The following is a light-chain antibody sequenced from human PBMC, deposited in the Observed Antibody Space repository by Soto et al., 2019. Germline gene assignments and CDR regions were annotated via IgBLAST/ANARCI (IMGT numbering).Light chain of an antibody. CDR2: DAS. CDR1: QTVSSY. Sequence: EIGMTQSTSTLSVSPGERATLSWGASQTVSSYLLWYQQKPGQAPRLLIYDASNRASGTPARFSGSGYGTDFNLTISRLEPEDFAVYYCQQYGSSPITFGQGTRLEIK. V-gene: IGKV3D-20*01. J-gene: IGKJ5*01. CDR3: QQYGSSPIT.